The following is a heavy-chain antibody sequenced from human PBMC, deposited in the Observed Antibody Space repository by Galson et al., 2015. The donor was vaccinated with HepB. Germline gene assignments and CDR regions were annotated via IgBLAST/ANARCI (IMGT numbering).Heavy chain of an antibody. J-gene: IGHJ5*02. CDR1: GYTFTSYY. CDR2: INPSGGST. V-gene: IGHV1-46*01. D-gene: IGHD6-13*01. Sequence: SVKVSCKASGYTFTSYYMHWVRQAPGQGLEWMGIINPSGGSTSYAQKFQGRVTMTRDTSTSTVYMELSSLRSEDTAVYYCARDGVEGIAQNWFDPWGQGTLVTVSS. CDR3: ARDGVEGIAQNWFDP.